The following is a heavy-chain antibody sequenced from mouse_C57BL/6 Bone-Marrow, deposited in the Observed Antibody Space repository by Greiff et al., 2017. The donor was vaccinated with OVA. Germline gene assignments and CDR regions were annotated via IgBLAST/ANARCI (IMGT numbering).Heavy chain of an antibody. D-gene: IGHD1-1*01. Sequence: VQLQQSGAELVRPGTSVKVSCKASGYAFTNYLIEWVKQRPGQGLEWIGVINPGSGGTNYNEKFKGKATLTADKSSSTAYMQLSSLTSEDSAVYFCARPYYGSSWFAYWGQGTLVTVAA. J-gene: IGHJ3*01. CDR1: GYAFTNYL. CDR2: INPGSGGT. V-gene: IGHV1-54*01. CDR3: ARPYYGSSWFAY.